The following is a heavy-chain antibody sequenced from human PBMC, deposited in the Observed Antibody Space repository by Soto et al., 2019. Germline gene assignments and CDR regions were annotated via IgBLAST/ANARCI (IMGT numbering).Heavy chain of an antibody. CDR2: IYYTGST. CDR3: ARGYCSGGACFYIDY. J-gene: IGHJ4*02. CDR1: GGSISSYY. Sequence: PSETLSLTCTVSGGSISSYYWSWIRQPPGRGLEWIGYIYYTGSTNYNPSLKSRVTISLDTSKSQFSLKLTSVTAADTAVYYCARGYCSGGACFYIDYWGQGTLVTVSS. V-gene: IGHV4-59*01. D-gene: IGHD2-15*01.